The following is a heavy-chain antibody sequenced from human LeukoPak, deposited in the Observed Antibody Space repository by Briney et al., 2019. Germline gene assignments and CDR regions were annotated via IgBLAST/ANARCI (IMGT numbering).Heavy chain of an antibody. CDR1: GGSFSGYY. J-gene: IGHJ5*02. D-gene: IGHD3-16*02. CDR2: INHIGST. CDR3: ARRPLITFGGVIVRPNNWFDP. V-gene: IGHV4-34*01. Sequence: SETLSLTCAVYGGSFSGYYWSWIRQPPGKGLEWIGEINHIGSTNYNPALKSRVTISVDTSKNQFSLKLSSVTAADTAVYYCARRPLITFGGVIVRPNNWFDPWGQGTLVTVSS.